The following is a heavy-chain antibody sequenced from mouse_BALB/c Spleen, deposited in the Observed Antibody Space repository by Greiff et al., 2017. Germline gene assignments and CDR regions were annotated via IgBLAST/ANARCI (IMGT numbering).Heavy chain of an antibody. V-gene: IGHV5-9*03. Sequence: EVMLVESGGGLVKPGGSLKLSCAASGFTFSSYTMSWVRQTPEKRLEWVATISSGGGNTYYPDSVKGRFTISRDNAKNNLYLQMSSLRSEDTALYYCARWLGGYYAMDYWGQGTSVTVSS. J-gene: IGHJ4*01. D-gene: IGHD1-1*02. CDR1: GFTFSSYT. CDR3: ARWLGGYYAMDY. CDR2: ISSGGGNT.